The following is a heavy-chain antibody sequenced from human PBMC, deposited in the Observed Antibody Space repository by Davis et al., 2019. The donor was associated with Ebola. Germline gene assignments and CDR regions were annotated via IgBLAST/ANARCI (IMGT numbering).Heavy chain of an antibody. J-gene: IGHJ4*02. Sequence: GESLKISCAASGFSFNSYPIGWLRQAPGKGLEWVSYISSSGSNIYYADSVKGRFTISRDNAKNSLYLQMNSLRAEDTAVYYCAREASTAYCRGDCSDYWGQGILVTVST. V-gene: IGHV3-11*01. CDR2: ISSSGSNI. CDR1: GFSFNSYP. CDR3: AREASTAYCRGDCSDY. D-gene: IGHD2-21*02.